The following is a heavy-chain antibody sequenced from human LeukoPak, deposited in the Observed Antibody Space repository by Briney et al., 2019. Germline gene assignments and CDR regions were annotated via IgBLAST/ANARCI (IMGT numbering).Heavy chain of an antibody. V-gene: IGHV4-61*02. CDR3: ARTLVGALDY. Sequence: PSETLSLTCTVSGGSISSGSYYWSWIRQPAGKGLEWIGRIYTSGSTNYNPSLKSRVTISVDTSKNQFSLKLSSVTAADTAVYYCARTLVGALDYWGQGTLVTVSS. D-gene: IGHD1-26*01. CDR1: GGSISSGSYY. J-gene: IGHJ4*02. CDR2: IYTSGST.